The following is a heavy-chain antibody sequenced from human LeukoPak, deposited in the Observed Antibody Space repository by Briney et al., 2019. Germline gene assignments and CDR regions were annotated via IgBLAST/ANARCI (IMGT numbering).Heavy chain of an antibody. CDR1: RFIFSHYG. CDR2: IWNDGSSQ. J-gene: IGHJ4*02. V-gene: IGHV3-33*06. CDR3: AKDAQRGFDYSNSLEK. D-gene: IGHD4-11*01. Sequence: GGSLRLSCVASRFIFSHYGMHWVRQAPGKGLEWLSVIWNDGSSQFYAASVKGRFTISRDNSQNTVYLQMNNVRAEDTAVYYCAKDAQRGFDYSNSLEKWGQGTLVIVS.